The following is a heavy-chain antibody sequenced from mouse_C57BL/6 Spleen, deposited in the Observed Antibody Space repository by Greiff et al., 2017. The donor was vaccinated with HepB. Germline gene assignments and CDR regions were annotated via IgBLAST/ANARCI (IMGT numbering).Heavy chain of an antibody. Sequence: QVQLQQPGAELVKPGASVKLSCKASGYTFTSYWMQWVKQRPGQGLEWIGEIDPSDSYTNYNQKLKGKATLTVDTSSSTAYMQLSSLTSEDSSVYYCARRDGDAMDYWGQGTSVTVSS. V-gene: IGHV1-50*01. D-gene: IGHD1-1*01. CDR2: IDPSDSYT. J-gene: IGHJ4*01. CDR3: ARRDGDAMDY. CDR1: GYTFTSYW.